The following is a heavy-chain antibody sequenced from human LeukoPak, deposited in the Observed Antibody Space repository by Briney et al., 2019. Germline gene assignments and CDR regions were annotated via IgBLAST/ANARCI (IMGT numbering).Heavy chain of an antibody. J-gene: IGHJ6*02. Sequence: GGFLRLSCAASGFTFSSYEMNWVRQAPGKGLEWVSYISSSGSTIYYADSVKGRFTISRDNAKNSLYLQMNSLRAEDTAVYYCARALPSIVVVVAATPRFGMDVWGQGTTVTVSS. CDR3: ARALPSIVVVVAATPRFGMDV. V-gene: IGHV3-48*03. CDR1: GFTFSSYE. CDR2: ISSSGSTI. D-gene: IGHD2-15*01.